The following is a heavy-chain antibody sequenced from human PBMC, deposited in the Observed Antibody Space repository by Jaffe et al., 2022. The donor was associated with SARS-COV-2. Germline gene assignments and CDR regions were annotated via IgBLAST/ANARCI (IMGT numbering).Heavy chain of an antibody. CDR3: ARDLGDYYDTGAYVSRRYFDY. D-gene: IGHD3-22*01. CDR1: GFTFSTYR. CDR2: ISSSGDYI. V-gene: IGHV3-21*01. J-gene: IGHJ4*02. Sequence: EVQLVESGGGLVKPGGSLRLSCAASGFTFSTYRMNWVRQAPGKGLEWVSSISSSGDYIHYPDSMKGRFTISRDNAKNSLFLQMNSLRAEDTAVYYCARDLGDYYDTGAYVSRRYFDYWGQGTLVTVSS.